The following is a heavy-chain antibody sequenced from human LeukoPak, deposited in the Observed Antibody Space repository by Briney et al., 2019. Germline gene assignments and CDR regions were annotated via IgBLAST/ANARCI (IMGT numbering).Heavy chain of an antibody. CDR1: GFTFSSYA. V-gene: IGHV3-23*01. Sequence: GGPLRLSCAASGFTFSSYAVSWVRQAPGKGLEWVSAISGSGGGTYYADSVKGRFTISRDNSEKMLYLQMNSLSTEDTAVYYRAKTTTGYSSGRYPGWPVDYWGQGTLVTVSS. CDR2: ISGSGGGT. J-gene: IGHJ4*02. CDR3: AKTTTGYSSGRYPGWPVDY. D-gene: IGHD6-19*01.